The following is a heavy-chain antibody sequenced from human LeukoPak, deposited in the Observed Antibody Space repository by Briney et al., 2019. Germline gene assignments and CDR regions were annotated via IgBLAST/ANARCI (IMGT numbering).Heavy chain of an antibody. Sequence: SETLSLTCTVSGGSISSSSYYWGWIRQPPGKGLEWIGSIYYSGSTYYNPSLKSRVTISVDTSKNQFSLKLSSVTAADTAVYYCARQAPRYGSGSYFDYWGQGTLVTVSS. CDR1: GGSISSSSYY. CDR2: IYYSGST. CDR3: ARQAPRYGSGSYFDY. D-gene: IGHD3-10*01. J-gene: IGHJ4*02. V-gene: IGHV4-39*01.